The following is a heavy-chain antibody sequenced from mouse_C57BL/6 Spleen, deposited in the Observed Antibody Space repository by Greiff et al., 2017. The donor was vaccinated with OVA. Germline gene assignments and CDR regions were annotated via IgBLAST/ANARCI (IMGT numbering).Heavy chain of an antibody. CDR2: IRNKANGYTT. J-gene: IGHJ3*01. CDR1: GFTFTDYY. V-gene: IGHV7-3*01. D-gene: IGHD2-2*01. CDR3: ANYDGYAFAY. Sequence: EVMLVESGGGLVQPGGSLSLSCAASGFTFTDYYMSWVRQPPGKALEWLGFIRNKANGYTTEYSASVKGRFTISRDNSQSILYLQMNALRAEDSATYYCANYDGYAFAYWGQGTLVTVSA.